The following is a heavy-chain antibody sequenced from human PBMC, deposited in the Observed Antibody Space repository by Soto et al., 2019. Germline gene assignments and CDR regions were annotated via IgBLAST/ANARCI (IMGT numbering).Heavy chain of an antibody. CDR1: GYTFTRYG. CDR2: ISGYNGDT. CDR3: AKNGQPPYYYYGLDI. D-gene: IGHD2-8*01. V-gene: IGHV1-18*01. J-gene: IGHJ6*02. Sequence: ASVKVSCKASGYTFTRYGISWVRQAPGQGLEWMGWISGYNGDTNYAQKFQGRVSMTIDTSTTTAYMELRSLTSDDTALYYCAKNGQPPYYYYGLDIWGQGTKVTVPS.